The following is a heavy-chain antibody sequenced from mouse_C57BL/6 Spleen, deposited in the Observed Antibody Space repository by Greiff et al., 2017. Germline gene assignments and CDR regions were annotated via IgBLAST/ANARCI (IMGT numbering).Heavy chain of an antibody. D-gene: IGHD1-1*01. Sequence: EVKVEESGGGLVKPGGSLKLSCAASGFTFSDYGMHWVRQAPEKGLEWVAYISSGSSTIYYADTVKGRFTISRDNAKNTLFLQMTSLRSEDTAMYYCARSPIYYYGSSWDYFDYWGQGTTLTVSS. J-gene: IGHJ2*01. V-gene: IGHV5-17*01. CDR1: GFTFSDYG. CDR2: ISSGSSTI. CDR3: ARSPIYYYGSSWDYFDY.